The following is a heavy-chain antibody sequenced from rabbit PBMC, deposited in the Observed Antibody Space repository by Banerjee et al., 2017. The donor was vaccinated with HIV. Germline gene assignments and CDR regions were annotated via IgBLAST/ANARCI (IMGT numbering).Heavy chain of an antibody. D-gene: IGHD7-1*01. CDR1: GFSFSSSDY. J-gene: IGHJ4*01. V-gene: IGHV1S40*01. CDR2: IYAGSGGAT. CDR3: ARDLAAVTGWNFGL. Sequence: QSLEESGGDLVKPGASLTLTCTASGFSFSSSDYVCWVRQAPGKGLEWIACIYAGSGGATYYASWAKGRFTISKTSSTTVTLQMTSLTAADTATYFCARDLAAVTGWNFGLWGPGTLVTVS.